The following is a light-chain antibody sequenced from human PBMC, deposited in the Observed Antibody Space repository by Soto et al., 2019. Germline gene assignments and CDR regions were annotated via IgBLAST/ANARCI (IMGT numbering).Light chain of an antibody. CDR3: QHYDGTPLT. CDR2: GSY. V-gene: IGKV3-20*01. CDR1: QSVNSAH. J-gene: IGKJ4*01. Sequence: EVVLTQSPGTMSLSPGERGTLSCRASQSVNSAHLVWYQQKPGQAPRLLIYGSYTRATGIPDRFSGSGSGTDFTLTISRLEPEDFAVYYCQHYDGTPLTFGGGTKVELK.